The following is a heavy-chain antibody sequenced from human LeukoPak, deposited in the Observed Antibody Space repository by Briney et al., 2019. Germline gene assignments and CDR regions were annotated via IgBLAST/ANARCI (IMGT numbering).Heavy chain of an antibody. CDR3: AKDSRSLVVTVDPYHFDY. V-gene: IGHV3-30*02. D-gene: IGHD2-21*02. Sequence: GGSLRLSCAASGFTYSSYGMHWVRQAPGKGLEWVAFIRYDGSNKYYADSVKGRFTISRDNSKNTLYLQMNSLRAEDTAVYYCAKDSRSLVVTVDPYHFDYWGQGTLVTVSS. CDR1: GFTYSSYG. CDR2: IRYDGSNK. J-gene: IGHJ4*02.